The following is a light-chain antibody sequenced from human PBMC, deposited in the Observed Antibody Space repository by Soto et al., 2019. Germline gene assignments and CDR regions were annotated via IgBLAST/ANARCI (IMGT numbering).Light chain of an antibody. J-gene: IGKJ2*01. CDR2: GAS. V-gene: IGKV1D-12*01. CDR1: RDISTW. Sequence: DIQMTQSPSSVSASVGDRVTITCRASRDISTWLAWYQQKPGKAPKLLIYGASNLQSGVPSRFSGRGSGKDFTLTISSLQPEDFGTYYCQQANSFPFIFAQGTKVEIX. CDR3: QQANSFPFI.